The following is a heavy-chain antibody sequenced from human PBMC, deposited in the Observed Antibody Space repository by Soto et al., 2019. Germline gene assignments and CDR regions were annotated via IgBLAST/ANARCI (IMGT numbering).Heavy chain of an antibody. CDR1: GGTFNGYA. CDR2: IIPLLGIT. D-gene: IGHD1-20*01. Sequence: QAQLMQSGAEVKKPGSSVKVSCKASGGTFNGYAINWVRQAPGQGLEWMEGIIPLLGITNYAQKFQGRITIVADESTGTTSMDLRGLGSDDTAVYYCARDPRSITGTTSSEDFQHWGQGTLVSVSS. CDR3: ARDPRSITGTTSSEDFQH. V-gene: IGHV1-69*01. J-gene: IGHJ1*01.